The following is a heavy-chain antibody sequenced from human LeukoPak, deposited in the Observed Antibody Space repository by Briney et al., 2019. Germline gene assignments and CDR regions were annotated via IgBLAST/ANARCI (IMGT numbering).Heavy chain of an antibody. CDR3: AKSSVGQWLIYYFDY. D-gene: IGHD3-22*01. Sequence: GGSLRLSCAASGFTFSNYAMSWVRQAPGKGLEWVSAISGNGGSTYYADSVKGRFTIYRDNSKNTLYLQMNSLRAEDTAVYCCAKSSVGQWLIYYFDYWGQGTLVTVPS. J-gene: IGHJ4*02. V-gene: IGHV3-23*01. CDR1: GFTFSNYA. CDR2: ISGNGGST.